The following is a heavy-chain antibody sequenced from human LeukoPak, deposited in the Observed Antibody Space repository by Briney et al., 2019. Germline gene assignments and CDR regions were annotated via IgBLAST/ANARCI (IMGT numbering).Heavy chain of an antibody. J-gene: IGHJ4*02. D-gene: IGHD3-22*01. CDR2: ISAYNGDT. Sequence: ASVKVSCKASGYTFTNHGITWVRQAPGQGLEWMGWISAYNGDTKYAQKLQGRVTMTTDTSTNTAYMELRSQRSDDTAVYYCARDPSNSSGFHPHSDYWGQGTLVTVSS. CDR1: GYTFTNHG. CDR3: ARDPSNSSGFHPHSDY. V-gene: IGHV1-18*01.